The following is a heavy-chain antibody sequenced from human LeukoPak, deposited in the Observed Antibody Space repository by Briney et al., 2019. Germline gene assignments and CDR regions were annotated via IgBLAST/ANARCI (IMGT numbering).Heavy chain of an antibody. CDR1: GGSFSGYY. J-gene: IGHJ4*02. D-gene: IGHD5-24*01. CDR2: INHSGST. V-gene: IGHV4-34*01. CDR3: ARGRWLQFSDY. Sequence: SETLSLTCAVYGGSFSGYYWSWIRQPPGKGLEWIGEINHSGSTNYNPSLKSRVTISVDTSKDQFSLKLSSVTAADTAVYYCARGRWLQFSDYWGQGTLVTVSS.